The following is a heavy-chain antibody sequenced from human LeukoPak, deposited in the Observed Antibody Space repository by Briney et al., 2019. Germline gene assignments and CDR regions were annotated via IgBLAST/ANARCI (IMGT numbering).Heavy chain of an antibody. J-gene: IGHJ5*02. V-gene: IGHV4-61*02. CDR1: GGSISSGRYY. CDR3: ARGPGITIFGVARGDWFDP. CDR2: IYTSGST. Sequence: SETLSLTCTVSGGSISSGRYYWSWIRRPAGRGLEWIGRIYTSGSTNYNPSLKSRVTISVDTSKNQFSLKLSSVTAADSAVYYCARGPGITIFGVARGDWFDPWGQGTLVTVSS. D-gene: IGHD3-3*01.